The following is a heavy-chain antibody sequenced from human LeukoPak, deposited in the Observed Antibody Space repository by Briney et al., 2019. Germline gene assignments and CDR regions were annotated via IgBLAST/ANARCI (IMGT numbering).Heavy chain of an antibody. CDR3: ARDFWGSGSYSVRYTYFDY. CDR1: GFTVSGNY. D-gene: IGHD3-10*01. V-gene: IGHV3-30*03. Sequence: PGGSLRLSCAVSGFTVSGNYMSWVRQAPGKGLEWVAVISYDGSNKYYADSVKGRFTISRDNSKNTLYLQMNSLRAEDTAVYYCARDFWGSGSYSVRYTYFDYWGQGTLVTVSS. CDR2: ISYDGSNK. J-gene: IGHJ4*02.